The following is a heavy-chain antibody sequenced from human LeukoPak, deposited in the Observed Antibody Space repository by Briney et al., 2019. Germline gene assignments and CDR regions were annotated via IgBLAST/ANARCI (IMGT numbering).Heavy chain of an antibody. D-gene: IGHD6-19*01. CDR3: AKQDPYSSAWYP. CDR1: GFTFSSYG. V-gene: IGHV3-33*06. CDR2: IWYDGSNK. J-gene: IGHJ5*02. Sequence: GGSLRLSCAASGFTFSSYGMHWVRQAPGKGLEWVAVIWYDGSNKYYADSVKGRFTISRDNSKNTLYLQMSSLRAEDTAVYYCAKQDPYSSAWYPWGQGTLVTVSS.